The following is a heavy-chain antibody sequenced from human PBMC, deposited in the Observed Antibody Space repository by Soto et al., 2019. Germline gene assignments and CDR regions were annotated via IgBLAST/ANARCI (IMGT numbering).Heavy chain of an antibody. D-gene: IGHD5-18*01. CDR1: GFTFDDYA. CDR3: AKGYSYGVLEPLGY. CDR2: ISWNSGII. V-gene: IGHV3-9*01. Sequence: EVQLVESGGGLVQPGRSLRLSCAASGFTFDDYAMHWVRQAPGKGLEWVSGISWNSGIIDYADSVKGRFTISRDNAKNSLYLQMNSLRAEDTALYYCAKGYSYGVLEPLGYCGQGTLVTVSS. J-gene: IGHJ4*02.